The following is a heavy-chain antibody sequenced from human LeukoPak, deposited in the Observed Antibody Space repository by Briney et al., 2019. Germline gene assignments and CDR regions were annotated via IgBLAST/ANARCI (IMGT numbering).Heavy chain of an antibody. J-gene: IGHJ3*02. Sequence: SETLSLKCIVAGGSITNYYWSWIRHPPGKGLEWIGYIYYSGSTKYNPSLKSRVTISVDTSNNQFSLRLSSVTAADTAVYYCAGDPFGSNAFDIWGQGTVVAVSS. CDR2: IYYSGST. D-gene: IGHD3-10*01. V-gene: IGHV4-59*01. CDR3: AGDPFGSNAFDI. CDR1: GGSITNYY.